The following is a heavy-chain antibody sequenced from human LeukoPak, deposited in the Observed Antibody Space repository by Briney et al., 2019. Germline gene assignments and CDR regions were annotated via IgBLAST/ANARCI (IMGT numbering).Heavy chain of an antibody. V-gene: IGHV4-38-2*02. J-gene: IGHJ5*02. CDR2: ISHRGST. Sequence: SETLSLTCTVSGYSISNGYYWGWIWQPPGKGLEWVGSISHRGSTNYNPSLKSRVTISVDTSKNQFSLKLSSVTAADTAVYYCARLGLGQQNWFDPWGQGTLVTVSS. D-gene: IGHD6-13*01. CDR1: GYSISNGYY. CDR3: ARLGLGQQNWFDP.